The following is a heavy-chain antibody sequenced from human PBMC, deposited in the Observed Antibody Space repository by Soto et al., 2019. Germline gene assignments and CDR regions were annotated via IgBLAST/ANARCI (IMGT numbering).Heavy chain of an antibody. J-gene: IGHJ5*02. CDR2: IIPIVGIA. V-gene: IGHV1-69*02. CDR1: GGTFSSYI. CDR3: ARGGVAGFDP. Sequence: QVQLVQSGAEVKKPGSSVKVSCKASGGTFSSYIISWVRQAPGQGLEWMGRIIPIVGIANYAQRFQGRVTITADKPTSTAYMEMSSRRSDDTAVYYCARGGVAGFDPWGQGTLVTVSS. D-gene: IGHD6-19*01.